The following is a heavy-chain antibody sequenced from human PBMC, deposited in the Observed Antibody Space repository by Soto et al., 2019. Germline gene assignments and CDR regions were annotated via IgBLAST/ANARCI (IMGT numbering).Heavy chain of an antibody. D-gene: IGHD3-10*01. V-gene: IGHV4-4*07. CDR2: IYTSGST. CDR1: GGSISSYY. Sequence: QVQLQESGPGLVKPSETLSLTCTVSGGSISSYYWSWIRQPAGKGLEWIGRIYTSGSTNYNPSLKSRVTMSVDTSKNQFSLKLSSVTAADTAVYYCAREPTMVRGVTHRRGGWFDPWGQGTLVTVSS. CDR3: AREPTMVRGVTHRRGGWFDP. J-gene: IGHJ5*02.